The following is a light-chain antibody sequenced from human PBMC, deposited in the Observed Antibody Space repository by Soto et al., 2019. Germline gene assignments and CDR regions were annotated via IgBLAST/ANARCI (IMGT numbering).Light chain of an antibody. J-gene: IGLJ2*01. CDR1: SSDVGGYNY. V-gene: IGLV2-8*01. CDR2: EVS. CDR3: SSYAGSNVV. Sequence: ALTQPPSASGSPGQSVTISCTGTSSDVGGYNYVSWYQQHPGKAPKLMIYEVSKRPSGVPDRFSGSKSGNTASLTVSGLQAEDEADYYCSSYAGSNVVFGGGTQLTVL.